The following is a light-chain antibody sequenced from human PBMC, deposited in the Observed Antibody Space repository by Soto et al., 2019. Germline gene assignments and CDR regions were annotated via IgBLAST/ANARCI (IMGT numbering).Light chain of an antibody. J-gene: IGLJ2*01. Sequence: QSALTQPASVSGSPGQSITISCSGFDSDVGDYNYVSWYQQHAGKVPKLIIYEVTYRPLGVSNRFSGSKSGYTASLTISGLQTDDEADYYCSSYTSTTRLFGGGTKLTVL. CDR3: SSYTSTTRL. CDR2: EVT. CDR1: DSDVGDYNY. V-gene: IGLV2-14*01.